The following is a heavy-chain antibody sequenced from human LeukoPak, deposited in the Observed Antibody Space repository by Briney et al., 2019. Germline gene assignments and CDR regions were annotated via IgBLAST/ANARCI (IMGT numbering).Heavy chain of an antibody. D-gene: IGHD5-24*01. J-gene: IGHJ4*02. CDR2: INHSGST. CDR1: GGSFSGYY. Sequence: SETLSLTCAVYGGSFSGYYWSWIRQPPGKGLEWIGEINHSGSTNYNPSLKSRVTISVDTSKNQFSLKLSSVTAADTALYYCVRHISTNTGYFDSCGQGTLVSVSS. V-gene: IGHV4-34*01. CDR3: VRHISTNTGYFDS.